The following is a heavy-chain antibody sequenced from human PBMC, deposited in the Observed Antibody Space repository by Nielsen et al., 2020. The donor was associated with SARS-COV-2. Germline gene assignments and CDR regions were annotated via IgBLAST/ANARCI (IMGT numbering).Heavy chain of an antibody. V-gene: IGHV3-23*01. D-gene: IGHD4-11*01. J-gene: IGHJ4*02. CDR2: ISGSGDRT. Sequence: GESLKISCTASGFTFSNSAMSWVRQTSGKGLEWVSSISGSGDRTDYADSVKGRVIISRDNAGKSLYLQMNSLRAEDTAVYYCARDAAYSRFDYWGQGTLVTVSS. CDR1: GFTFSNSA. CDR3: ARDAAYSRFDY.